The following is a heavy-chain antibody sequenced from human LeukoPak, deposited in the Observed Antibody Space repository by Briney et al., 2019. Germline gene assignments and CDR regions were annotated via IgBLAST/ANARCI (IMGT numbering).Heavy chain of an antibody. D-gene: IGHD3-10*01. V-gene: IGHV1-8*02. CDR2: MNPNSGNT. CDR1: GYTFTGYY. J-gene: IGHJ4*02. CDR3: ARSPPMVRGVSRAYYFDY. Sequence: GASVKVSCKASGYTFTGYYMHWVRQATGQGLEWMGWMNPNSGNTGYAQKFQGRVTMTRNTSISTAYMELSSLRSEDTAVYYCARSPPMVRGVSRAYYFDYWGQGTLVTVSS.